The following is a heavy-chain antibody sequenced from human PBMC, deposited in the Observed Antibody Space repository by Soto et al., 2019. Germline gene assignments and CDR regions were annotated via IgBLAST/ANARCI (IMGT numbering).Heavy chain of an antibody. D-gene: IGHD3-16*01. CDR1: GGTFSSYA. V-gene: IGHV1-69*12. Sequence: QVQLVQSGAEVKKPGSSVKVSCKASGGTFSSYAISWVRQAPGQGLEWMGGIIPIFGTANYAQKFQGRVTIXXDXSXXTAYMELSSLRAEDTAVYYCAREGGMTPKNNWFDPWGQGTLVTVSS. CDR3: AREGGMTPKNNWFDP. J-gene: IGHJ5*02. CDR2: IIPIFGTA.